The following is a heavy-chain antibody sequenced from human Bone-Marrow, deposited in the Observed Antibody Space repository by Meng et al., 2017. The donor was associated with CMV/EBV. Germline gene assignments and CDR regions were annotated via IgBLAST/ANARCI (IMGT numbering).Heavy chain of an antibody. CDR1: GDTFIRNA. CDR2: IIPTYGTP. Sequence: SVKVSCKASGDTFIRNAFNWVRQAPGQGLEWMGGIIPTYGTPSYAQKFQGRVTISSDDSTRTVYMELSSLRPEDTAVYYCARVGTETMYDFWSGYTGDAFDMWGQGTTVTVSS. J-gene: IGHJ3*02. V-gene: IGHV1-69*13. CDR3: ARVGTETMYDFWSGYTGDAFDM. D-gene: IGHD3-3*01.